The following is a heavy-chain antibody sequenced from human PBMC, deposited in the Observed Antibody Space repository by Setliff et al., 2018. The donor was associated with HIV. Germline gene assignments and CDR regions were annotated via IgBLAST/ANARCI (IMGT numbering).Heavy chain of an antibody. Sequence: PSETLSLTCAVYGESFSGYYWGWIRQPPGKGLEWIGSIYYNGNTYYNPSLKSRVTISVDTSKNQFSLKLSSVTAADTAVYYCATHVLQFLEWLSHFDYWGQGTLVTVSS. CDR3: ATHVLQFLEWLSHFDY. V-gene: IGHV4-39*01. CDR1: GESFSGYY. CDR2: IYYNGNT. D-gene: IGHD3-3*01. J-gene: IGHJ4*02.